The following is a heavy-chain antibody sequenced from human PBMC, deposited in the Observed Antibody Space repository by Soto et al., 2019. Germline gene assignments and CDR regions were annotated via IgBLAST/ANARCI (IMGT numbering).Heavy chain of an antibody. CDR3: AREVLGYCSSTSCQHYYYYYYMDV. CDR2: IYYSGST. V-gene: IGHV4-59*12. D-gene: IGHD2-2*01. Sequence: PSETLSLTCTVSGGSISSFYWSWIRQPSGKGLEWIGYIYYSGSTYYNPSLKSRVTISVDTSKNQFSLKLSSVTAADTAVYYCAREVLGYCSSTSCQHYYYYYYMDVWGKGTTVTVSS. CDR1: GGSISSFY. J-gene: IGHJ6*03.